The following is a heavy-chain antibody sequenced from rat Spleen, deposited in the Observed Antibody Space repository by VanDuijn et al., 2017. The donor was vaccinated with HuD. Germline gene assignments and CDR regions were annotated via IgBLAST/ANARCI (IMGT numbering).Heavy chain of an antibody. D-gene: IGHD1-11*01. J-gene: IGHJ2*01. CDR1: GFTFSDYG. CDR2: ISYGDTSGHSST. Sequence: EVQLVESGGGLVQPGRSLKLSCAASGFTFSDYGMAWVRQAPTKGLEWVATISYGDTSGHSSTYYRDSVKGRFTNSRDIAKSTLSRQMDSLRSEDTATYYLERRHYGYTDYFDYWAKESWSQSPQ. CDR3: ERRHYGYTDYFDY. V-gene: IGHV5-29*01.